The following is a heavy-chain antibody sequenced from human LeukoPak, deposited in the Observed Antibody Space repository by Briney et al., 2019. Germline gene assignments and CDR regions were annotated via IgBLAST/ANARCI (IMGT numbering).Heavy chain of an antibody. V-gene: IGHV3-30-3*01. J-gene: IGHJ4*02. D-gene: IGHD3-22*01. CDR3: AREAPYYYDSSGYFDY. CDR1: GFTFRSYA. CDR2: ISDDGSNK. Sequence: GRSLRLSCAASGFTFRSYATHWVRQAPGKGVEWVAVISDDGSNKYNADSVKARFTVSRDNSKNTLYLQMNSLRAEDTAVYYCAREAPYYYDSSGYFDYWGQGTLVTVSS.